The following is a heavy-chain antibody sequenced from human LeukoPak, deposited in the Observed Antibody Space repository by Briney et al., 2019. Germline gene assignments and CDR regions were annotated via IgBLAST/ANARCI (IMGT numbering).Heavy chain of an antibody. J-gene: IGHJ1*01. V-gene: IGHV3-66*01. Sequence: GGSLRLSCAASGFTVSSNYMSWVRQAPGKGLEWVSVIYSGGSTYYADSVKGRFTISRDNSKNTLYLQMNSLRAEDTAVYYCASADSSGYYYPAEYFQHWGQGTLVTVSS. CDR2: IYSGGST. CDR1: GFTVSSNY. D-gene: IGHD3-22*01. CDR3: ASADSSGYYYPAEYFQH.